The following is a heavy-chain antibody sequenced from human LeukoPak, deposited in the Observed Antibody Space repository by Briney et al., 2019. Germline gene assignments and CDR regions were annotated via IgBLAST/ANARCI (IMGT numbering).Heavy chain of an antibody. Sequence: ASVTVSCKASGYTFTVYYMHWVRQAPGQGLEWMGWINPNSGGTNYAQKFQGRVTMTRDTSISTAYMELSRLRSDDTAVYYCARTAIPITGTTKGLWRGWFDPWGQGTLVTVSS. J-gene: IGHJ5*02. CDR2: INPNSGGT. CDR1: GYTFTVYY. CDR3: ARTAIPITGTTKGLWRGWFDP. V-gene: IGHV1-2*02. D-gene: IGHD1-7*01.